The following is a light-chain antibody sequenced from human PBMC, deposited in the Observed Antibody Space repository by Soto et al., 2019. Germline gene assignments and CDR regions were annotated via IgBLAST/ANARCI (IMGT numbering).Light chain of an antibody. V-gene: IGLV2-11*01. J-gene: IGLJ2*01. CDR2: DVI. CDR3: CSYTGTYPVVV. CDR1: SNNF. Sequence: QSALTQPRSVSGSPGQSVTISCTGISNNFVSWYQQHPGKLLKVIAYDVILRPSGVPPRFSGSRSGNAASLAISGLREEDEADYSCCSYTGTYPVVVFGGGTKVTVL.